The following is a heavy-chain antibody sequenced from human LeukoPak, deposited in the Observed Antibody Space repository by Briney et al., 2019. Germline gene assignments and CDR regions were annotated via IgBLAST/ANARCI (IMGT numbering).Heavy chain of an antibody. CDR1: GYTFTGYY. Sequence: ASVKVSCKASGYTFTGYYMHWVRQAPGQGLEWMGWINPNSGGTNYAQKFQGRVTMTRDTSISTAYMELSRLRSDDTAVYYCARTKGGMVRGYYYMDVWGKGTTVTISS. V-gene: IGHV1-2*02. CDR3: ARTKGGMVRGYYYMDV. D-gene: IGHD3-10*01. J-gene: IGHJ6*03. CDR2: INPNSGGT.